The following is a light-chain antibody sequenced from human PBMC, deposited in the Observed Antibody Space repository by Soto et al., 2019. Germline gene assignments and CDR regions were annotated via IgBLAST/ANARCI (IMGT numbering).Light chain of an antibody. J-gene: IGLJ2*01. CDR3: CSYVGSSSPAI. V-gene: IGLV2-23*01. Sequence: QSALTQPASVSGSPEQSITISCTGTSSDVASYDLVSWYQQHPGKAPKLMIYEGTKRPSGVSDRFSGSNSGNTASLTISGLQAEDEGDYYCCSYVGSSSPAIFGGGTTLTVL. CDR2: EGT. CDR1: SSDVASYDL.